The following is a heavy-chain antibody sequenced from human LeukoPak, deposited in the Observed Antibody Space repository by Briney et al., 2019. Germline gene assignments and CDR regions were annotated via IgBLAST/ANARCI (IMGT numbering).Heavy chain of an antibody. CDR2: INQDGSGK. J-gene: IGHJ5*02. Sequence: GGSLRLSCAASGFTFTSYWMSWVRQAPGKGLEWVANINQDGSGKYFVDSVKGRFTVSRDNAKNSLYLQMNSLRAEDTAVYYCARGVSGEPWGQGTLVTVSS. CDR1: GFTFTSYW. CDR3: ARGVSGEP. D-gene: IGHD1-14*01. V-gene: IGHV3-7*01.